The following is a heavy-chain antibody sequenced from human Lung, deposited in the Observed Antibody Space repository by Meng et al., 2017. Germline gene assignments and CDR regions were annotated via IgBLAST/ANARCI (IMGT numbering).Heavy chain of an antibody. CDR1: GFTFSSYG. Sequence: GGSLRLSCAASGFTFSSYGMHWVRQAPGKGLEWVGRIKSKPDGETIDYAAPVKGGFTISRDDSKNTVYLQMNSLKTEDTAVYYCSGHIDYWGQGTLVTVSS. V-gene: IGHV3-15*01. J-gene: IGHJ4*02. D-gene: IGHD5-12*01. CDR3: SGHIDY. CDR2: IKSKPDGETI.